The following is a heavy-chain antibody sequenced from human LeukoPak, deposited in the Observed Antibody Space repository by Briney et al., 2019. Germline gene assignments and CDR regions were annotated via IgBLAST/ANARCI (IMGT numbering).Heavy chain of an antibody. Sequence: ASVKVSCKASGGTFGRYAISWVRQAPGQGLEWMGGIIPIFGTASYAQKFQGRVTITADESTSTAYMELSSLRSEDTDVYNCAGGYYYDSSGYYYVHYYGMDVWGQGTTVTVSS. CDR3: AGGYYYDSSGYYYVHYYGMDV. CDR1: GGTFGRYA. CDR2: IIPIFGTA. J-gene: IGHJ6*02. D-gene: IGHD3-22*01. V-gene: IGHV1-69*13.